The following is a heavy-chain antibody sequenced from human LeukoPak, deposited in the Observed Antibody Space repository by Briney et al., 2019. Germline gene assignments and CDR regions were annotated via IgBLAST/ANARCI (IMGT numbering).Heavy chain of an antibody. V-gene: IGHV4-38-2*02. Sequence: PSETLSLTCTVSGGSISSGYYWGWIRQPPGKGLEWVGSIYRSGSTYYNPSLKSRVTISVDTSKNQFSLKLSSVTAADTAVYYCARRRGDYPVSRFETLGAFDIWGQGTMVTVSS. J-gene: IGHJ3*02. D-gene: IGHD4-17*01. CDR3: ARRRGDYPVSRFETLGAFDI. CDR2: IYRSGST. CDR1: GGSISSGYY.